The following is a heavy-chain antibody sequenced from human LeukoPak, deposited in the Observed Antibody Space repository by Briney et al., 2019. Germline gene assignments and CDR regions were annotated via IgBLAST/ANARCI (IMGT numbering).Heavy chain of an antibody. D-gene: IGHD2/OR15-2a*01. Sequence: SETLSLTCAVYGGSFSGYYWSWLRQPPGKGLEWIGEINHSGSTNYNPSLKSRVTTSVDTSKNQFSLKLSSVTAADTAVYYCAARPISGAFDIWGQGTMVTVSS. J-gene: IGHJ3*02. CDR1: GGSFSGYY. V-gene: IGHV4-34*01. CDR2: INHSGST. CDR3: AARPISGAFDI.